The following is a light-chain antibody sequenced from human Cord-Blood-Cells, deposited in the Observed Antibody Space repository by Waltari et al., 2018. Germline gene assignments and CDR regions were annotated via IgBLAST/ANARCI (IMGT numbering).Light chain of an antibody. V-gene: IGLV2-11*01. J-gene: IGLJ1*01. CDR2: DVS. CDR1: SSDVGGYNY. CDR3: CSYAGSYTYV. Sequence: QSALTQPRSVSGSPGQPVTISCTGTSSDVGGYNYVSWYQQHPGKAPKLMIYDVSKRPSGVPDGFSGSKSGNTASLTISGLQAEDEADYYCCSYAGSYTYVFGTGTKVTVL.